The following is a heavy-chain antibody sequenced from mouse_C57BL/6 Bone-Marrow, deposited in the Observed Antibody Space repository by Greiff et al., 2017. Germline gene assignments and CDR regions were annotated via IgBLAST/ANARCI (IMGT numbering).Heavy chain of an antibody. J-gene: IGHJ2*01. Sequence: QVQLQQPGAELVKPGASVKLSCKASGYTFTSYWMHWVKQRPGQGLEWIGMFHPNSGSTNYNEKFKSKATLTVDKSSSTAYMQLSSLTSEDSAVYYCARGDYYGSSLDYWGQGTTLTVSS. CDR1: GYTFTSYW. CDR3: ARGDYYGSSLDY. V-gene: IGHV1-64*01. CDR2: FHPNSGST. D-gene: IGHD1-1*01.